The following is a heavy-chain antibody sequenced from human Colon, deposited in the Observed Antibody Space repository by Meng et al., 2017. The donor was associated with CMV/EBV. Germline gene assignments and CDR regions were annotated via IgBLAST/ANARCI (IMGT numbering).Heavy chain of an antibody. CDR2: INWNGNNI. Sequence: SLKISCAGSGFNFEEYAMHWVRQVPGKGLEWGSGINWNGNNIFYADSVKGRFTISRDNAKSSLYLQMNSLRPEDTALYYCTKDNEDIVLMLGSSNLPGAAFDGWGQGVMVTVSS. V-gene: IGHV3-9*01. J-gene: IGHJ3*01. D-gene: IGHD2-8*01. CDR3: TKDNEDIVLMLGSSNLPGAAFDG. CDR1: GFNFEEYA.